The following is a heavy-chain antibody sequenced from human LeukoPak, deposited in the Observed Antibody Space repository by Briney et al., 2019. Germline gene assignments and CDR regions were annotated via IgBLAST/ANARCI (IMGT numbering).Heavy chain of an antibody. CDR1: GGTFSNYA. V-gene: IGHV1-69*06. CDR2: IIPIFGAT. CDR3: AHILGYCTNTNCQNWYRWFDP. Sequence: GSSVKVSCKASGGTFSNYAITWVRQAPGQGLEWMGGIIPIFGATNYAQNFQGRVTITADTSTNTAYMELRSLRSEDTAVYYCAHILGYCTNTNCQNWYRWFDPWGQGTLVTVSS. J-gene: IGHJ5*02. D-gene: IGHD2-2*01.